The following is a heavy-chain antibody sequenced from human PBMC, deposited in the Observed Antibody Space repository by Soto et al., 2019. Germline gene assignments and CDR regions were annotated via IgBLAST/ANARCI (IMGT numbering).Heavy chain of an antibody. V-gene: IGHV3-21*01. Sequence: EVELVESGGGLVKPGGSLRLSCGASGFTFSNYNMNWVRQAPGKGLEWVSSIGSSSTYIYYADSLKGRFTISRDNAKNSLYLQMDSLRAEDTAVYYCARATYYGSGNYWEQAFDLWGLGTVVTVSS. J-gene: IGHJ3*01. D-gene: IGHD3-10*01. CDR2: IGSSSTYI. CDR1: GFTFSNYN. CDR3: ARATYYGSGNYWEQAFDL.